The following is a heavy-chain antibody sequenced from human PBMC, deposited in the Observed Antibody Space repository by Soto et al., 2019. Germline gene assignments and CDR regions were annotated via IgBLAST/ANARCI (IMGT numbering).Heavy chain of an antibody. D-gene: IGHD6-13*01. CDR2: INPSCGST. CDR1: GYTFTSYY. Sequence: ASVKVSCKSSGYTFTSYYMHWVRQAPGQGLEWMGIINPSCGSTSYAQKFQGRVTMTRDTSTSTVYMELSSLRSEDTAVYYCARDPVGRSIAAAGNWFDPWGQGTRVTVS. V-gene: IGHV1-46*01. J-gene: IGHJ5*02. CDR3: ARDPVGRSIAAAGNWFDP.